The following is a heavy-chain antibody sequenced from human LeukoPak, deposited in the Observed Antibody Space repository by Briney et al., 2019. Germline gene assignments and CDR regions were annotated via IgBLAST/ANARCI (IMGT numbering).Heavy chain of an antibody. D-gene: IGHD2-15*01. J-gene: IGHJ4*02. CDR2: ISSSGSTI. CDR3: ARVPGYDETLPGKV. Sequence: GGSLRLSCAASGFTFSSYEMNWVRQAPGKGLEWVSYISSSGSTIYYADSVKGRFTISRDNAKNSLYLQMNSLRAEDTAVYYCARVPGYDETLPGKVWGQGTLVTVSS. CDR1: GFTFSSYE. V-gene: IGHV3-48*03.